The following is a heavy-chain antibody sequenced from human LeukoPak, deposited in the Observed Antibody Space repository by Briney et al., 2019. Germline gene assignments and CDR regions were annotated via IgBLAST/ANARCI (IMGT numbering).Heavy chain of an antibody. V-gene: IGHV4-34*01. CDR3: ARGQSDYVWGRIGYYFDY. CDR2: INHSGST. Sequence: SETLSLTCAVYGGSFSGYYWSWIRQPPGKGLEWIGEINHSGSTNYNPSLKSRVTISVDTSKNQFSLKLSSVTAADTAVYYCARGQSDYVWGRIGYYFDYWGQGTLVTVSS. D-gene: IGHD3-16*01. CDR1: GGSFSGYY. J-gene: IGHJ4*02.